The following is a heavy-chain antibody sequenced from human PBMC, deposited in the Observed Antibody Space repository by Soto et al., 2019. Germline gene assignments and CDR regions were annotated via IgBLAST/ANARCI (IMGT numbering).Heavy chain of an antibody. Sequence: SQTLSLTCAISGDSVSSNSAAWNWIRQSPSRGLEWLGRTYYTSKWYNDYAVSVKSRITINPDTSKNQFSLQLNSVTPEDTAVYYCASDSRGYCSGGRCYIPPSGPWGQGTLVTVSS. J-gene: IGHJ5*02. CDR3: ASDSRGYCSGGRCYIPPSGP. V-gene: IGHV6-1*01. CDR2: TYYTSKWYN. D-gene: IGHD2-15*01. CDR1: GDSVSSNSAA.